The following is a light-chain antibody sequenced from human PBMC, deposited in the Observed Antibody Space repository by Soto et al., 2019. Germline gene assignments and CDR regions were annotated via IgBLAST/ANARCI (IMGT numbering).Light chain of an antibody. CDR2: DAS. Sequence: DIQMTQSPSTLSASVGDRVTITCRASQSISSWLAWYQQKPGKAPKLLIYDASSLESGVPSRFRGSGSGTEFTLTISSLHPDDFATYYCQQYNSYSSLTFGPRTKVDIK. CDR3: QQYNSYSSLT. CDR1: QSISSW. V-gene: IGKV1-5*01. J-gene: IGKJ3*01.